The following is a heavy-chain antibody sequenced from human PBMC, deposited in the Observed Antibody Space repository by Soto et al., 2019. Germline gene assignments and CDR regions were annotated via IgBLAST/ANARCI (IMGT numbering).Heavy chain of an antibody. J-gene: IGHJ5*02. CDR3: VSSKYNMVAGPTWFDP. CDR2: IYHRVNT. D-gene: IGHD1-20*01. Sequence: QLQLQESGSGLVKPSQTLSLTCTVSGVSIGSGDYSWSWIRQPPGKGLEWLGYIYHRVNTYYNPSLESRLTMSADRSKHQHSLRLRSVTAADKAMYYCVSSKYNMVAGPTWFDPWGQGILVIVSS. V-gene: IGHV4-30-2*01. CDR1: GVSIGSGDYS.